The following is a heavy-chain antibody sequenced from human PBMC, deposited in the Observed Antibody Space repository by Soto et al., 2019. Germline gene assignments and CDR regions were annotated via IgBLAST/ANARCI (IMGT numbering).Heavy chain of an antibody. CDR2: IYYSGST. CDR1: GGSISSYY. V-gene: IGHV4-59*01. J-gene: IGHJ3*02. CDR3: AREFIEYSSSAGAFDI. D-gene: IGHD6-6*01. Sequence: SETLSLTCTVSGGSISSYYWSWIRQPPGKGLKWIGYIYYSGSTNYNPSLKSRVTISVDTSKNQFSLKLSSVTAADTAVYYCAREFIEYSSSAGAFDIWDQGTMVTVSS.